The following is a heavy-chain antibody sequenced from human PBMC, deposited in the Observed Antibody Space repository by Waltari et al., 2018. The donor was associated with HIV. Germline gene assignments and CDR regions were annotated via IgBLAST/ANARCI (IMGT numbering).Heavy chain of an antibody. Sequence: VHMVQSGAEVKKAGASVKVSCKASGYTSTSYDINCVTHATGQGVEWMGWMNPNSGNRGYAQKFQGRVTMTRDTSISTAYMELSSLRSDDTAVYYCASAVGRGYCSSTGCFFDYWGQGPLVTVSS. CDR1: GYTSTSYD. D-gene: IGHD2-2*01. J-gene: IGHJ4*02. V-gene: IGHV1-8*01. CDR3: ASAVGRGYCSSTGCFFDY. CDR2: MNPNSGNR.